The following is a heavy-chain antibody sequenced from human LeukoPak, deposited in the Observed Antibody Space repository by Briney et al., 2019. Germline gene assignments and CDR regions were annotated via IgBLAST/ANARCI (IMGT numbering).Heavy chain of an antibody. V-gene: IGHV4-59*01. Sequence: PSETLSLTCTVSGGSISSYYWSWIRQPPGKGLEWIGYIYHSGSTNYNPSLKSRATISVDTSKNQFSLKLSSVTAADTAVYYCARDKGYSGYGYFDYWGQGTLVTVSS. D-gene: IGHD5-12*01. CDR1: GGSISSYY. CDR3: ARDKGYSGYGYFDY. J-gene: IGHJ4*02. CDR2: IYHSGST.